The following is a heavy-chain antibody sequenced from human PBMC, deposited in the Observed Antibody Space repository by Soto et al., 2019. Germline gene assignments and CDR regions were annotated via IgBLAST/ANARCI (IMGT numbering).Heavy chain of an antibody. J-gene: IGHJ4*02. Sequence: EVQLFASVGGLVQPGGSLSLSCAASGFTFNNSAMSWVRQAPGKGLEWVSVISRSGDITYYADSVSGRFTISRDTSKTTLFLPINSLRAADTAVYSCAKGGYGDYCNFDFWGPGTLGTFAS. CDR1: GFTFNNSA. CDR3: AKGGYGDYCNFDF. CDR2: ISRSGDIT. D-gene: IGHD4-17*01. V-gene: IGHV3-23*01.